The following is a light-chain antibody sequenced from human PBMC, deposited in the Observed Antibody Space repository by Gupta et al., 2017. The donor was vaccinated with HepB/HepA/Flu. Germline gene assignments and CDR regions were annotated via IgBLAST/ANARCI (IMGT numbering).Light chain of an antibody. V-gene: IGLV10-54*04. CDR3: QSWDSSLSALV. J-gene: IGLJ2*01. CDR2: KNN. CDR1: SNNVGNQG. Sequence: QAGLPQPPSVSTGLRQTATLTCTGNSNNVGNQGAAWLQQHQGHPPKLLSYKNNNRPSGIPERFSASRSGTTASLTITGLQPEDEADYYCQSWDSSLSALVFGGGTKLTVL.